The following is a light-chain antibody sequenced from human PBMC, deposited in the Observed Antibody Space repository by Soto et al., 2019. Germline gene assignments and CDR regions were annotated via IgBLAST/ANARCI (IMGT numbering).Light chain of an antibody. J-gene: IGKJ3*01. Sequence: IQLTQSPSSLSASVGDRFTLSCRSSQNIDNYLNWYVQRPGKAPELLIYSTSNLKSGVPSRFRGSGSGTDFALTITSLQPEDFATYFCQQTYSAVFSFGPGTKVDIK. CDR3: QQTYSAVFS. CDR2: STS. CDR1: QNIDNY. V-gene: IGKV1-39*01.